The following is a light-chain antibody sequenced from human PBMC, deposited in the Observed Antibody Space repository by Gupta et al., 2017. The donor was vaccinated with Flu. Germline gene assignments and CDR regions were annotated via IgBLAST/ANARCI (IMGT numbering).Light chain of an antibody. Sequence: QSALTQPPSASGSPGQSVTISCTGTSSDVGGYNYVSWYQQHPGKAPKLMICEVNKRPSGLPDRLSGSKSGNTASLTVSGLQAEDEADYYCSSYAGSNTWVFGGGTKLTVL. V-gene: IGLV2-8*01. CDR2: EVN. CDR3: SSYAGSNTWV. CDR1: SSDVGGYNY. J-gene: IGLJ3*02.